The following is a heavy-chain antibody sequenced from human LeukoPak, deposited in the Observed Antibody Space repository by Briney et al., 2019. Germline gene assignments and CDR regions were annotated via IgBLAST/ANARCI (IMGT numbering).Heavy chain of an antibody. CDR2: ISSSGSTI. CDR3: ARGIYSGRSSH. CDR1: GFTFSDYY. Sequence: GGSLRLSCAASGFTFSDYYMSWIRQAPGKGLEWVSYISSSGSTIYYADSEKGRFTISRDNAKNSLYLQMNSLRAGGTAVYYCARGIYSGRSSHWGQGTLVTVSS. V-gene: IGHV3-11*01. J-gene: IGHJ4*02. D-gene: IGHD6-19*01.